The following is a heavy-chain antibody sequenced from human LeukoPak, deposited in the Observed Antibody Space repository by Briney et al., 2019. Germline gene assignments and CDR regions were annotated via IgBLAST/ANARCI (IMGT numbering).Heavy chain of an antibody. V-gene: IGHV5-51*01. CDR3: ARAGTYYYYHMDV. CDR1: GYSFTSYW. D-gene: IGHD6-19*01. Sequence: GESLKISCKGSGYSFTSYWIGWVRQMPGKGLEWMGIIHPGDSDTRCSPSFQGQVTISADKSISTAYLQWSSLNASDTAIYYCARAGTYYYYHMDVWGKGTTVTVFS. J-gene: IGHJ6*03. CDR2: IHPGDSDT.